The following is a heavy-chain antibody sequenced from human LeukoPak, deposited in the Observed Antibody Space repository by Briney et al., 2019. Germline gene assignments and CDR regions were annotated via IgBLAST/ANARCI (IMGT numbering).Heavy chain of an antibody. D-gene: IGHD6-13*01. J-gene: IGHJ5*02. Sequence: SETLSLTCAVYGGSFSGYYWSWIRQPPGKGLEWIGSIYYSGSTNYNPSLKSRVTISVDTSKNQFSLKLSSVTAADTAVYYCARGRSSWYTWGQGTLVTVSS. V-gene: IGHV4-34*01. CDR2: IYYSGST. CDR3: ARGRSSWYT. CDR1: GGSFSGYY.